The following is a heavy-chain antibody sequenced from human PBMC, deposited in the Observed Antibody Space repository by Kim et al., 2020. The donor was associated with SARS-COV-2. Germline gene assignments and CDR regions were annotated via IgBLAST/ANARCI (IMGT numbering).Heavy chain of an antibody. V-gene: IGHV3-30*04. Sequence: GGSLRLSCTVSGFVFSARVFHWVRQAPGKGLEWVATISYDGVKDFYADSVKGRFTISRDNSKNELYLQMNSQASEDTAVYFCLRGKRLESLWSDHWGQGTLVIVSS. J-gene: IGHJ4*02. CDR2: ISYDGVKD. CDR3: LRGKRLESLWSDH. CDR1: GFVFSARV. D-gene: IGHD1-1*01.